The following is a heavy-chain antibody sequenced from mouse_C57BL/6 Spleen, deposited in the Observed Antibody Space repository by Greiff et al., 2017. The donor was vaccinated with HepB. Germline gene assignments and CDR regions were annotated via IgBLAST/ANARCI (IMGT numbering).Heavy chain of an antibody. J-gene: IGHJ3*01. D-gene: IGHD3-3*01. CDR3: TKLGQAWIAY. CDR2: ISSGGDYI. Sequence: EVKVVESGEGLVKPGGSLKLSCAASGFTFSSYAMSWVRQTPEKRLEWVAYISSGGDYIYYADTVKGRFTISRDNARNTLYLQMSSLKSEDTAMYYCTKLGQAWIAYWGQGTLVTVSA. CDR1: GFTFSSYA. V-gene: IGHV5-9-1*02.